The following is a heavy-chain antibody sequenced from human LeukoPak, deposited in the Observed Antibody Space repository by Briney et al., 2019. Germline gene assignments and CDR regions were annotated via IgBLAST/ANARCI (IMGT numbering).Heavy chain of an antibody. D-gene: IGHD5-18*01. Sequence: PGGSLRLSCAASGFTFSSYGMHWVRQAPGKGLEWVAFIRYDGSNKYYADSVKGRFTISRDNSKNTLYLQMNSLRAEDTAVYYCAKAWIQLWLLAYWGQGTLVTVSS. V-gene: IGHV3-30*02. CDR3: AKAWIQLWLLAY. CDR2: IRYDGSNK. CDR1: GFTFSSYG. J-gene: IGHJ4*02.